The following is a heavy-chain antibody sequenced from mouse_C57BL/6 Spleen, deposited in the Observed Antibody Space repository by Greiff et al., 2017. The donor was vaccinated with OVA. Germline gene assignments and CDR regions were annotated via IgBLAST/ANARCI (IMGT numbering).Heavy chain of an antibody. V-gene: IGHV3-6*01. Sequence: EVKLVESGPGLVKPSQSLSLTCSVTGYSITSGYYWNWIRQFPGNKLEWMGYISYDGSNNYNPSLKNRISITRDTSKNQFFLKLNSVTTEDTATYYCARDGVCDGSGYWGQGTTLTVSS. CDR2: ISYDGSN. CDR1: GYSITSGYY. D-gene: IGHD2-3*01. J-gene: IGHJ2*01. CDR3: ARDGVCDGSGY.